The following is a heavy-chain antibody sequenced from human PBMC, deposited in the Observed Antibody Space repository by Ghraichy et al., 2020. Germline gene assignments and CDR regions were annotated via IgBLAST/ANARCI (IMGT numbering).Heavy chain of an antibody. D-gene: IGHD6-13*01. Sequence: SETCPHLRCLWLLHQKWLLLGLDPAAPGKGLEWIGTIYHGGSTYYNPSLMSRVTISVDTSKNQFSLRLSSVTAADTAMYYCARSVNRYSHNFDYWGQGTLVTVSS. J-gene: IGHJ4*02. CDR2: IYHGGST. CDR3: ARSVNRYSHNFDY. CDR1: LLHQKWLL. V-gene: IGHV4-38-2*01.